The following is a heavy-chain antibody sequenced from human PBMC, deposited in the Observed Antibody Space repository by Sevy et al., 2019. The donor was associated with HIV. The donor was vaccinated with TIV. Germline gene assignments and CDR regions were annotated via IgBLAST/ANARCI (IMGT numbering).Heavy chain of an antibody. CDR1: GYSFTSYW. CDR3: ARHVYCSGGSCYSDY. J-gene: IGHJ4*02. V-gene: IGHV5-51*01. Sequence: GESLKISCKGSGYSFTSYWIGWVRQMPGKGLEWMGIIYPGDSDTRYSPSLQGQVTISADKSISPAYLQWSSLKASDTAMYYCARHVYCSGGSCYSDYWGQGTLVTVSS. D-gene: IGHD2-15*01. CDR2: IYPGDSDT.